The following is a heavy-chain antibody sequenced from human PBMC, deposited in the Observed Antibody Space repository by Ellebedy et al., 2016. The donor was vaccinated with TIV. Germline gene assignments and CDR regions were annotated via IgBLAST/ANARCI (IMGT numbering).Heavy chain of an antibody. V-gene: IGHV3-15*01. Sequence: GESLKISXAASGFTFSNCWMTWVRQAPGKGLEYVGLIRLYTEGGATNYAAPVKGRFTISRDDSKNTLSLEMKSLQVEDTAVYFCVAGLGASPLDYWGQGTLVTVSS. D-gene: IGHD3/OR15-3a*01. CDR3: VAGLGASPLDY. J-gene: IGHJ4*02. CDR2: IRLYTEGGAT. CDR1: GFTFSNCW.